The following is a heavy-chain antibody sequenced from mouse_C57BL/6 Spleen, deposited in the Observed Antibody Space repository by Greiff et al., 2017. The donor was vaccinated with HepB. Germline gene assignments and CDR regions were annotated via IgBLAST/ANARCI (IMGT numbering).Heavy chain of an antibody. CDR2: IYPGGGYT. V-gene: IGHV1-63*01. D-gene: IGHD4-1*01. J-gene: IGHJ2*01. Sequence: QVQLQQSGAELVRPGTSVKMSCKASGYTFTNYWIGWAKQRPGHGLEWIGDIYPGGGYTNYNEKFKGKATLTADKSSSTAYMQFSSLTSEDSAIYYCARSGRITGTGYYFDYWGQGTTLTVSS. CDR1: GYTFTNYW. CDR3: ARSGRITGTGYYFDY.